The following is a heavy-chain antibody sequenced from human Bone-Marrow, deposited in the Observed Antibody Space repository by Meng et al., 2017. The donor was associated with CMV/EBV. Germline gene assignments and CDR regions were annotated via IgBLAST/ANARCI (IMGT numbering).Heavy chain of an antibody. CDR1: GGSFSGYY. Sequence: SETLSLTCAVYGGSFSGYYWSWIRQPPGKGLEWIGEINHSGSTNYNPSLKSRVTISVDTSKNQFSLKLSPVTAADTAVYYCARGKPGYSSSWYPHFDYWGQGTLVTVSS. J-gene: IGHJ4*02. CDR3: ARGKPGYSSSWYPHFDY. V-gene: IGHV4-34*01. CDR2: INHSGST. D-gene: IGHD6-13*01.